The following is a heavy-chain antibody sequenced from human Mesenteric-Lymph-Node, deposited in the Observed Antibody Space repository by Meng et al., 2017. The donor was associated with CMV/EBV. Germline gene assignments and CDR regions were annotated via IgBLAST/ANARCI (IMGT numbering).Heavy chain of an antibody. Sequence: ASVKVSCKASGYTVTGYGISWVRQAPGQGLEWMGWISAYNGNTNYVQKLQGRITMTTDTSTSTAYMGLRRLRSDDTAVYYCARELREFGQPSFDPWGQGNLVTVSS. CDR3: ARELREFGQPSFDP. CDR2: ISAYNGNT. V-gene: IGHV1-18*01. J-gene: IGHJ5*02. D-gene: IGHD3/OR15-3a*01. CDR1: GYTVTGYG.